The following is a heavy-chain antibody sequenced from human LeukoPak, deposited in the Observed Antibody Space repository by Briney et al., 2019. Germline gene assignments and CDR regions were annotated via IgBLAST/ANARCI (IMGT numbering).Heavy chain of an antibody. D-gene: IGHD6-13*01. CDR2: IKPDGTTK. Sequence: AGGSLRLSCAASGFPFSSYSMTWVRQAPGKGLEWVANIKPDGTTKFYVDSVKGRFTISRDNALNSLYLQMNSLRVEDTAIYYCARSIPYGTTWYGRSDYWGQGTLVTVSS. V-gene: IGHV3-7*03. CDR3: ARSIPYGTTWYGRSDY. J-gene: IGHJ4*02. CDR1: GFPFSSYS.